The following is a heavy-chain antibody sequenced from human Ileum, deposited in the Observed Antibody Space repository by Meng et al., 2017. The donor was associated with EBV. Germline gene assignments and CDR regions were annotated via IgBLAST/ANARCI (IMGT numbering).Heavy chain of an antibody. Sequence: ITLNGSGPTLVEPTQTLTLTCTFSGFSLSTSGVSVGWIRQPPGKALEWLAVIYWNDDKGYSPSLKSRLTITKDTSKNQVVLTMTNMDPVDTATYYCAHTKHSSGYYYHDYWGQGTLVTVSS. CDR3: AHTKHSSGYYYHDY. J-gene: IGHJ4*02. V-gene: IGHV2-5*01. D-gene: IGHD3-22*01. CDR1: GFSLSTSGVS. CDR2: IYWNDDK.